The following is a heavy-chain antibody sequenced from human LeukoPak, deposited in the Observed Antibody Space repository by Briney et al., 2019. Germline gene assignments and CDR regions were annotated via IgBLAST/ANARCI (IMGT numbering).Heavy chain of an antibody. Sequence: GGSLRLSCAASGFTFTSYEMNWVRQAPGKGLEWVSYISSHGITIYYADFVRGRFTISRDNARNSLSLQMNSLRAEDTAVYYCLRGDRRDYWGQGTLVTVSS. CDR3: LRGDRRDY. CDR2: ISSHGITI. J-gene: IGHJ4*02. CDR1: GFTFTSYE. V-gene: IGHV3-48*03.